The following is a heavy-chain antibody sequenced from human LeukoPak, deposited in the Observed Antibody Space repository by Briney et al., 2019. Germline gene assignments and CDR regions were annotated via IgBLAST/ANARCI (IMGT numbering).Heavy chain of an antibody. Sequence: GGSLRLSCAASGFTFSSCAMSWVRQAPGKGLEWVSAISGSGGSTYYADSVKGRFTISRDNSKNTLYLQMNSLRAEDTAVYYCAKDRGGYDYLLYYYGMDVWGQGTTVTVSS. CDR3: AKDRGGYDYLLYYYGMDV. CDR1: GFTFSSCA. D-gene: IGHD5-12*01. V-gene: IGHV3-23*01. CDR2: ISGSGGST. J-gene: IGHJ6*02.